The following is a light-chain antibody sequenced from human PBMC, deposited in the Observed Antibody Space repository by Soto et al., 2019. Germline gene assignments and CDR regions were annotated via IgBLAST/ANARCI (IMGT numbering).Light chain of an antibody. CDR1: QTINNN. J-gene: IGKJ1*01. V-gene: IGKV3-20*01. Sequence: VMTQAPATLSVSPWERATLSCRASQTINNNVAWYQQKPGQAPRLLIYGASSRATGIPDRFSGSGSGTDFTLTISRLEPEDFAVYYCQQYGSSLVAFGQGTKVDI. CDR3: QQYGSSLVA. CDR2: GAS.